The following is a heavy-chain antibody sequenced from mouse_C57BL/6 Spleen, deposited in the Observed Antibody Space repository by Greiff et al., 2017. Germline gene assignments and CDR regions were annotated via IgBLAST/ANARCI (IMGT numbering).Heavy chain of an antibody. Sequence: DVQLQESGPGLVKPSQSLSLTCSVTGYSITSGYYWNWIRQFPGNKLEWMGYISYDGSNNYNPSLKNRISITRDTSKNQFFLKLNSVTTEDTATYYCARDDYSYFDVWGTGTTVTVSS. CDR2: ISYDGSN. J-gene: IGHJ1*03. V-gene: IGHV3-6*01. CDR1: GYSITSGYY. D-gene: IGHD2-4*01. CDR3: ARDDYSYFDV.